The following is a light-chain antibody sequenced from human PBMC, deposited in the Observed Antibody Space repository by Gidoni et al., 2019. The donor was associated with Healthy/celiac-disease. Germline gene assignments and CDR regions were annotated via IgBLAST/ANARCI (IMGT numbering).Light chain of an antibody. J-gene: IGKJ1*01. CDR2: AAS. CDR3: QQSYSTFWT. V-gene: IGKV1-39*01. CDR1: QSISSY. Sequence: DSQMAQSPSSPSASVGDRVTITCRASQSISSYLNLYQQKPGKAPKLLIYAASSLQSGVPSRFSGSGSGTDFTLTISSLQPEDFATYYCQQSYSTFWTFXQXTKVEIK.